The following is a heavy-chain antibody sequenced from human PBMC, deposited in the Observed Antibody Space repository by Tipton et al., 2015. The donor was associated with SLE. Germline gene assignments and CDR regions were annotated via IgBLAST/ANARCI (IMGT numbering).Heavy chain of an antibody. J-gene: IGHJ4*02. V-gene: IGHV4-38-2*02. CDR1: GYSISNGYY. D-gene: IGHD3-22*01. CDR3: ARRGGGYHIDY. Sequence: LRLSCTVSGYSISNGYYWGWIRQPPGKGLEWIGSIYHSGGTHYSPSLQSRVSMSVDTSKNQFSLQLTSVTAADTAVYYCARRGGGYHIDYWGQGTLVTVSS. CDR2: IYHSGGT.